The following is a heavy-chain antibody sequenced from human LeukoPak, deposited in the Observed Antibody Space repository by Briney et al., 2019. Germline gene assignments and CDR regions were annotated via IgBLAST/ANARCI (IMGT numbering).Heavy chain of an antibody. J-gene: IGHJ4*02. D-gene: IGHD2-21*02. CDR2: IYPGDSDT. CDR3: ARQAQAYCGGDCYFGY. Sequence: GESLKISCKGSGYSFSSYWIAWVRQMPGKGLEWMGIIYPGDSDTRYSPSFQGQVTISTDKSISAAYLQWSSLKASDTAMYYCARQAQAYCGGDCYFGYWGQGTLVTVSS. CDR1: GYSFSSYW. V-gene: IGHV5-51*01.